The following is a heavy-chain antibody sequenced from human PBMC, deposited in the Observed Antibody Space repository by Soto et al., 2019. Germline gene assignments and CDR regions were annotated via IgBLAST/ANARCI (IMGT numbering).Heavy chain of an antibody. J-gene: IGHJ6*02. D-gene: IGHD2-2*01. Sequence: ASVKVSCKASGYTFTSYGMHWVRQAPGQRLEWMGWINAGNGNTKYSQKFEGRVTITADESTSTAYMELSSLRSDDTAVYYCAREGLVLVPTTVNSDYYYYAMDVWGQGTTVTVSS. CDR1: GYTFTSYG. CDR3: AREGLVLVPTTVNSDYYYYAMDV. V-gene: IGHV1-3*01. CDR2: INAGNGNT.